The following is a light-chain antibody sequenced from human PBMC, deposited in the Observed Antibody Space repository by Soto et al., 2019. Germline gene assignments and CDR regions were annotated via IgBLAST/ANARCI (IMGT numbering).Light chain of an antibody. J-gene: IGKJ5*01. Sequence: EVVLTQSPGTLSLSPGEGATLSCRASQSVSSSYLACYQQKPGQAPRLLFYGASSRATGLPDRFSGSGCGTDFTLTIISLEPEEFAVYYCQQYGSTPPITFGQGTRLEIK. CDR1: QSVSSSY. CDR3: QQYGSTPPIT. CDR2: GAS. V-gene: IGKV3-20*01.